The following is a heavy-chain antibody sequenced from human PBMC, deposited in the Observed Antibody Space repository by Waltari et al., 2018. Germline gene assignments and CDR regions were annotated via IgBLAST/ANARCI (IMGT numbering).Heavy chain of an antibody. D-gene: IGHD5-18*01. V-gene: IGHV1-8*03. CDR3: ATLGYSYGEDAFDI. CDR1: GYTFTSYD. Sequence: QVQLVQSGAEVKKPGASVKVSCKASGYTFTSYDINWVRQATGQGLEWMGWMNPNSGNTGYAQEFQCRVTITRNTSISTAYMELSSLRSEDTAVYYCATLGYSYGEDAFDIWGQGTMVTVSS. J-gene: IGHJ3*02. CDR2: MNPNSGNT.